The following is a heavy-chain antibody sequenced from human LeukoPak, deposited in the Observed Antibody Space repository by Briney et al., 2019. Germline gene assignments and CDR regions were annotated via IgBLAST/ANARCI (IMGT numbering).Heavy chain of an antibody. J-gene: IGHJ4*02. D-gene: IGHD3-22*01. CDR2: ISAYNGNT. Sequence: GASVKVSCKAPGYTFTSYGISWVRQAPGQGLEWMGWISAYNGNTNYAQKLQGRVTMTTDTSTSTAYMELRSLRSDDTAVYYCARGSGLVINELSLDYWGQGTLVTVSS. CDR3: ARGSGLVINELSLDY. V-gene: IGHV1-18*01. CDR1: GYTFTSYG.